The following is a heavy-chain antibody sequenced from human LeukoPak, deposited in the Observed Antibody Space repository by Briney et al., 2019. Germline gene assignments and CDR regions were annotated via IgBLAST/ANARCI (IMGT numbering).Heavy chain of an antibody. CDR1: GFTFSNSN. D-gene: IGHD3-3*02. Sequence: GGSLRLSCAASGFTFSNSNMNWVRQAPGKGLEWISYISTSSSTIYYADSVKGRFTISRDNAKNSLYLQMNSLRDEDTAVYYCARPLAFGGQGTLVTVSP. V-gene: IGHV3-48*02. J-gene: IGHJ4*02. CDR3: ARPLAF. CDR2: ISTSSSTI.